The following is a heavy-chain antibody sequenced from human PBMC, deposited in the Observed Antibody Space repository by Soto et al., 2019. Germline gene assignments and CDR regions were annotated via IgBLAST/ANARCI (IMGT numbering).Heavy chain of an antibody. V-gene: IGHV3-9*01. CDR1: GFKFGDYA. D-gene: IGHD1-26*01. CDR2: VSWNSEIV. J-gene: IGHJ6*02. Sequence: GGSLRFACEASGFKFGDYAMHWVRQAPGKGVEGVSGVSWNSEIVGYADSVKGRFTISRDNAKNSLYLEINRLRTEDTALYYFAKYRGPGSRNKCSSLYDYYEMDVWGQGTTVTVSS. CDR3: AKYRGPGSRNKCSSLYDYYEMDV.